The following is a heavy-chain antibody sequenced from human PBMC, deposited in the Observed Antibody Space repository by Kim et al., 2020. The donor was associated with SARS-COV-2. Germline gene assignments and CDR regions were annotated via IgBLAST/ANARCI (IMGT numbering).Heavy chain of an antibody. CDR3: AKDSNPSMVKYYFDY. J-gene: IGHJ4*02. Sequence: GGSLRLSCAASGFTFSSYGMHWVRQAPGKGLEWVAVIWYDGSNKYYADSVKGRFTISRDNSKNTLYLQMNSLRAEDTAVYYCAKDSNPSMVKYYFDYWGQGTLVTVSS. CDR1: GFTFSSYG. CDR2: IWYDGSNK. V-gene: IGHV3-33*06. D-gene: IGHD5-18*01.